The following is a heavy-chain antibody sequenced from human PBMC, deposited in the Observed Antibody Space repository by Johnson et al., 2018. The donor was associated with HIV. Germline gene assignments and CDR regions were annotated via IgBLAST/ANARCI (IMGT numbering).Heavy chain of an antibody. J-gene: IGHJ3*02. CDR1: GFTVSSNY. Sequence: VQLVESGGGLVQPGGSLRLSCAASGFTVSSNYMSWVRQGPGKGLEWVSVINSGGDTYYADSVKGRCTISRDNSKNTLYLQMNSLRAEDTAVYYCARACRDGYTCDVYDIWGQGTMLTASS. CDR3: ARACRDGYTCDVYDI. D-gene: IGHD5-24*01. CDR2: INSGGDT. V-gene: IGHV3-66*01.